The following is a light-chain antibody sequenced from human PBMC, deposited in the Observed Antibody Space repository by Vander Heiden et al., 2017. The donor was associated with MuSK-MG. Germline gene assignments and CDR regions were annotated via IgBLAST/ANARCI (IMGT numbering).Light chain of an antibody. CDR3: QQRSGWPLT. J-gene: IGKJ4*01. CDR2: DAS. Sequence: EIVLTQSPATLSLSPGERATLSCRASQSVGNFLAWYQHKPGQAPRLLIYDASNRATGVPARFTGSGSGTDFTLTISSLEPDDFAVYFCQQRSGWPLTFGGGAKVEIK. V-gene: IGKV3-11*01. CDR1: QSVGNF.